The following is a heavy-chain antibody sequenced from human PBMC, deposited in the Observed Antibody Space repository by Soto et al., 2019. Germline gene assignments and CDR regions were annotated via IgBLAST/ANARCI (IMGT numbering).Heavy chain of an antibody. CDR2: IIPILGTA. J-gene: IGHJ6*02. CDR3: ARAGFVSGWNEFSGMDV. CDR1: GVTFSTST. Sequence: VQLVQSGAEVRKPGSSVKVSCQVSGVTFSTSTITWVRQAPGQGLEWMGSIIPILGTAKSTQTFQGRVTITADESASVAYMELSSLTSEDTAVYYCARAGFVSGWNEFSGMDVWGQGTTVTFSS. D-gene: IGHD6-19*01. V-gene: IGHV1-69*11.